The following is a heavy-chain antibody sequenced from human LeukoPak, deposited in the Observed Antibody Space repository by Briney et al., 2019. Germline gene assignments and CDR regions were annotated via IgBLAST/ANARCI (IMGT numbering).Heavy chain of an antibody. D-gene: IGHD4-11*01. J-gene: IGHJ6*02. V-gene: IGHV3-7*03. CDR2: IKQDGSEK. CDR3: AGHTMTTVTTLAFYYYGMDV. CDR1: GFTFSSYW. Sequence: GGSLRLSCAASGFTFSSYWMSWVRQAPGKGLEWVANIKQDGSEKYYVDSVKGRFAISRDNAKNSLYLQMNSLRAEDTAVYYCAGHTMTTVTTLAFYYYGMDVWGQGTTATVSS.